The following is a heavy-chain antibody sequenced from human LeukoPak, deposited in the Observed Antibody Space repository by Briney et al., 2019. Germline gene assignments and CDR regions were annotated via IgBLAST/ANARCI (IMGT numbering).Heavy chain of an antibody. D-gene: IGHD4-17*01. CDR3: APETYGDYLPFDY. Sequence: SETLSLTCAVYGVSFSGYYWSWVRLPPGKGLEWIGEINHSGSTNYNPSLKSRVTISVDTSKNQFSLKLSSVTAADTAMYYCAPETYGDYLPFDYWGRGTLVTVSS. CDR2: INHSGST. V-gene: IGHV4-34*01. J-gene: IGHJ4*02. CDR1: GVSFSGYY.